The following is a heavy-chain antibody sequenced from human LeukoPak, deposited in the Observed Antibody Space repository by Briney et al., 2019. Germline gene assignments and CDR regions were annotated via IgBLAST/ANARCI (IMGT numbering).Heavy chain of an antibody. D-gene: IGHD3-22*01. CDR2: INHSGST. V-gene: IGHV4-34*01. J-gene: IGHJ3*02. CDR1: GGSFSGYY. CDR3: ARARPRRITMIVVPNPRGPAAGAFDI. Sequence: SETLSLTCAVYGGSFSGYYWSWIRQPPGKGLEWIGEINHSGSTNYNPSLKSRVTISVDTSKNQFSLKLSSVTAADTAVYYCARARPRRITMIVVPNPRGPAAGAFDIWGQGTMVTVSS.